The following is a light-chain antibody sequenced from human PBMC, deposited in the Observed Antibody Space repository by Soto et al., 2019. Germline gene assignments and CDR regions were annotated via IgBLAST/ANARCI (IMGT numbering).Light chain of an antibody. CDR1: QSISSW. V-gene: IGKV1-5*03. Sequence: IQMTQSPSTLYASVGDRFTTTFRASQSISSWLAWYQQEPGKAPKLLIYKASSLESGVPSRFSGSGSGTEFTLTISSLQPDDFATYYCQQYNSYETFGQGTKVDIK. J-gene: IGKJ1*01. CDR3: QQYNSYET. CDR2: KAS.